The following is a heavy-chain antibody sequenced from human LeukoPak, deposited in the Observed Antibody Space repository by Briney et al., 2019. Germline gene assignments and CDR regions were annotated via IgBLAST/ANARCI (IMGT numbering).Heavy chain of an antibody. CDR3: AREGVVGATNYYYGMDV. Sequence: GASVKVSRKASGGTFSSYAISWVRQAPGQGLEWMGGIIPIFGTANYAQKFQGRVTITADESTSTAYMELSSLRSEDTAVYYCAREGVVGATNYYYGMDVWGQGTTVTVSS. J-gene: IGHJ6*02. CDR2: IIPIFGTA. D-gene: IGHD1-26*01. CDR1: GGTFSSYA. V-gene: IGHV1-69*13.